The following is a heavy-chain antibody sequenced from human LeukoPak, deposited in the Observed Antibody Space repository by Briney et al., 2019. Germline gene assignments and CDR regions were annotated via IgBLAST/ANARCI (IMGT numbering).Heavy chain of an antibody. CDR3: ARGPQFSGPGWLDP. J-gene: IGHJ5*02. CDR1: GFTVSSNY. V-gene: IGHV3-53*01. D-gene: IGHD3-10*01. Sequence: GGSLRLSCAASGFTVSSNYMSWVRQAPGKGLEWVSVIYSGGSTYYADSVKGRFTISRDNSKNSLYLQMNSLRAEDTAIYYCARGPQFSGPGWLDPWGQGTLVTVSS. CDR2: IYSGGST.